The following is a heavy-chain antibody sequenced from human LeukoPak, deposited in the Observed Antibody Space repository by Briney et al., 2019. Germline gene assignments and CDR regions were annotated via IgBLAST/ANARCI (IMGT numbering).Heavy chain of an antibody. CDR3: AKLSGSSWTFDY. Sequence: SEILSLTCAVSGGSISSSNWWSWVRQPPGKGLEWIGEIYHSGSTNYNPSLKSRVTISVDTSKNQFSLKLSSVTAADTAVYYCAKLSGSSWTFDYWGQGTLVTVSS. D-gene: IGHD6-13*01. CDR1: GGSISSSNW. J-gene: IGHJ4*02. CDR2: IYHSGST. V-gene: IGHV4-4*02.